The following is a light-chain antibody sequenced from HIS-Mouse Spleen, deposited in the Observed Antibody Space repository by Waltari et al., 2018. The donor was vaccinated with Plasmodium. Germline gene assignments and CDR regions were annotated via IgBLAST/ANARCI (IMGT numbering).Light chain of an antibody. CDR3: QSADSSGTPNWV. Sequence: SYELTQPPSVSVSPGPTARITCSGDALPKQYAYWYQQKPGPAPVLVIYKDSERPSGIPGRFSGSSSGTTVTLTTSGVQAEDEADYYCQSADSSGTPNWVFGGGTKLTVL. V-gene: IGLV3-25*03. CDR2: KDS. J-gene: IGLJ3*02. CDR1: ALPKQY.